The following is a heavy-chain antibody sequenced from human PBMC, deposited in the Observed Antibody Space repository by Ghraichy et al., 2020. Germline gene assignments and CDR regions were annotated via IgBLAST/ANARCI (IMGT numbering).Heavy chain of an antibody. CDR3: ARDSVPASIPDGVDV. Sequence: GGSLRLSCVASGFMFDDYTMNWVRQAPGKGLEWVSSISAGSGVIYYAHSVRGRFTPSRDNAKNSLYLQMNALRVEDTAVYYCARDSVPASIPDGVDVWGQGTTVIVSS. CDR1: GFMFDDYT. CDR2: ISAGSGVI. D-gene: IGHD2-2*02. V-gene: IGHV3-21*01. J-gene: IGHJ6*02.